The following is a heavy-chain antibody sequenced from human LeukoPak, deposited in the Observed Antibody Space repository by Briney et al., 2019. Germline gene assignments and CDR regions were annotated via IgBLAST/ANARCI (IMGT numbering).Heavy chain of an antibody. CDR2: ISDSDDAT. J-gene: IGHJ4*02. CDR3: AKLRDSESYLGGRGYFDY. D-gene: IGHD1-26*01. V-gene: IGHV3-23*01. Sequence: GGSLRLSCAASGFRFRSYAMGWVRQAPGKGLEWVSTISDSDDATYYAESVKGRFTLSRGNSKNTLYLQMNSLRAEDTAVYYCAKLRDSESYLGGRGYFDYWGQGTLVTVSS. CDR1: GFRFRSYA.